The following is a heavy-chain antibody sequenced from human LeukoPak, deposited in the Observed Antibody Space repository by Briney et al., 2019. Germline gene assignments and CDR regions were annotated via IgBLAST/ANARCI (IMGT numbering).Heavy chain of an antibody. CDR3: ARSGGSGTYYDGSFDY. D-gene: IGHD1-26*01. V-gene: IGHV4-4*07. J-gene: IGHJ4*02. CDR1: GGSITSYY. CDR2: IYTSGST. Sequence: NPSETLSLTCSVFGGSITSYYWSWIRQAAGKGLEWIGRIYTSGSTAYNPSLKSRVTMSVDTSKNQFSLKLYPVTAADTAVYYCARSGGSGTYYDGSFDYWGQGTLVTVSS.